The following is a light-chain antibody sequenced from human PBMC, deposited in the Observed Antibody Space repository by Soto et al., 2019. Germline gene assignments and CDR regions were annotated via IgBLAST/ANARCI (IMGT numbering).Light chain of an antibody. CDR1: SSDVGDYNY. CDR2: DVS. V-gene: IGLV2-14*03. J-gene: IGLJ2*01. Sequence: QSALTQPASVSGSPGQSITFSCTGTSSDVGDYNYVSWYQQHPGKAPKLMVYDVSKRPSGVSIRFSGSKSGNTASLTISGLQAEDEADYYCSSYTRSSTLVVFGGGTKLTVL. CDR3: SSYTRSSTLVV.